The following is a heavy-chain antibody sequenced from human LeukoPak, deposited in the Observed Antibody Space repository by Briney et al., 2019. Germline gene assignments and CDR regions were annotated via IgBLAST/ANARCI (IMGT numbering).Heavy chain of an antibody. CDR3: AKGNWRYFDY. CDR2: ISNSGGST. V-gene: IGHV3-23*01. D-gene: IGHD1-1*01. J-gene: IGHJ4*02. CDR1: GFTFSSYA. Sequence: GGSLRLSCAASGFTFSSYALTWVRQAPGKGLEWVSTISNSGGSTYYADSVKGRFTISRDNSKNTLYLQMDSLGADDTAVYYCAKGNWRYFDYWGQGTLVTVSS.